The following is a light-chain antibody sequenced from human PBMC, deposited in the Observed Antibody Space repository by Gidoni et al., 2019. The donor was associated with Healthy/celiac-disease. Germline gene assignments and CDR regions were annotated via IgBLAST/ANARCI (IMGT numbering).Light chain of an antibody. J-gene: IGKJ2*03. CDR2: AAS. Sequence: DLQLNQSPSFLSASVGDRVTITCRASQGISSYLAWYQQKPGKAPKLLIYAASTLQSGVPSRFSGSGSGTEFTLTISSLQPEDFATYYCQQLNSYPPYSFGQGTKLEIK. V-gene: IGKV1-9*01. CDR3: QQLNSYPPYS. CDR1: QGISSY.